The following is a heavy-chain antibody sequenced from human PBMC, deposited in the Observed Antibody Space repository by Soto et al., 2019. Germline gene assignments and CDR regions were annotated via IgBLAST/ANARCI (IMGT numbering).Heavy chain of an antibody. Sequence: ASVKVSCKSSGYTFTSYTMHWLRQAPGQSLEWMGWISPGNGNTKYSQKFQGRVTITRDTSASTVYMELSSLKSEDTAVYYCARGPSTAAFDYWGQGTLVTVSS. CDR2: ISPGNGNT. CDR3: ARGPSTAAFDY. V-gene: IGHV1-3*01. CDR1: GYTFTSYT. J-gene: IGHJ4*02. D-gene: IGHD6-13*01.